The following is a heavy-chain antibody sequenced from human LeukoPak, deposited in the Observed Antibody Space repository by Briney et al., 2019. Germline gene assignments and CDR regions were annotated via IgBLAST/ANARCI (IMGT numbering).Heavy chain of an antibody. CDR3: ARSSRYCSSTSCYDSYYYYYMDV. CDR2: IIPIFGTA. J-gene: IGHJ6*03. D-gene: IGHD2-2*01. V-gene: IGHV1-69*13. Sequence: ASVKVSCKASGGTFSSYAISWVRQAPGQGLEWMGGIIPIFGTANYAQKFQGRVTITADESTSTAYMELSSLRSEDTALYYCARSSRYCSSTSCYDSYYYYYMDVWGKGTTVTVSS. CDR1: GGTFSSYA.